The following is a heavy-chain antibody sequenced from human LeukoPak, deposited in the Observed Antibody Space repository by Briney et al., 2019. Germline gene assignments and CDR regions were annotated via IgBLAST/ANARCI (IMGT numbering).Heavy chain of an antibody. J-gene: IGHJ4*02. CDR3: AKEYGGSISPFPSFFDY. V-gene: IGHV3-13*01. D-gene: IGHD1-26*01. CDR2: IGTAGDT. Sequence: PGGSLRLSCAASGLTCTSCDMHWVRQATGKGLEWVSAIGTAGDTYYPGSVKGRFTISRDNSKNTLYLQMNGLRAEDTAVYYCAKEYGGSISPFPSFFDYWGQGTLVTVSS. CDR1: GLTCTSCD.